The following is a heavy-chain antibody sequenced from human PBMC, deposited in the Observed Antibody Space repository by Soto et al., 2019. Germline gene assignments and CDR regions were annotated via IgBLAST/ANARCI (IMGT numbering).Heavy chain of an antibody. CDR1: GFTFSSYG. D-gene: IGHD6-6*01. CDR2: ISYDGSNK. J-gene: IGHJ6*02. Sequence: QVQLVESGGCVVQPGRSLRLSCAVSGFTFSSYGMHWVRQAPGKGLEWVADISYDGSNKYYADSVKGRFTISRDNSKNTRYLQMNSLRAEDTAVYYCAKAVGGIAARCSADYYDYYGMDGWGQGTTVTVSS. V-gene: IGHV3-30*18. CDR3: AKAVGGIAARCSADYYDYYGMDG.